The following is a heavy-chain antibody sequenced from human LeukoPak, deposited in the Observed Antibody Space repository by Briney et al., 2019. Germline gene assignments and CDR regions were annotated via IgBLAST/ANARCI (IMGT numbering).Heavy chain of an antibody. CDR2: IYNIGNT. J-gene: IGHJ5*02. Sequence: SETLSLTCTVSGDSFTSYYWSWIRQSPGKGLEWIGHIYNIGNTNYNPSLKSRVTISVDTSKNQFSLKLSSVTAADTAVYYCARHVRYSGYDWELWFDPWGQGTLVTVSS. D-gene: IGHD5-12*01. CDR3: ARHVRYSGYDWELWFDP. V-gene: IGHV4-59*08. CDR1: GDSFTSYY.